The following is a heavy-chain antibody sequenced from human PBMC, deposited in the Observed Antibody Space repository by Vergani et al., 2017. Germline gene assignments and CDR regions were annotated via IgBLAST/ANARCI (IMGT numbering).Heavy chain of an antibody. CDR1: GFTFDDYA. CDR2: ISWNSGSI. Sequence: EVQLVESGGGLVQPGRSLRLSCAASGFTFDDYAMHWVRQPPGKGLEWVSGISWNSGSIGYADSVKGRFTNSRDNAKNSLYLQMNSLRAEDTALYYCAKDSSTNYYYMDVWGKGTTVTVSS. CDR3: AKDSSTNYYYMDV. V-gene: IGHV3-9*01. D-gene: IGHD2-2*01. J-gene: IGHJ6*03.